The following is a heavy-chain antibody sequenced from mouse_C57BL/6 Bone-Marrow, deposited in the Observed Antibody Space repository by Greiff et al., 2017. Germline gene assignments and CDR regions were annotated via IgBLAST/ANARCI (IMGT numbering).Heavy chain of an antibody. CDR1: GYTFTDYE. V-gene: IGHV1-15*01. CDR2: IDPETGGT. D-gene: IGHD2-3*01. J-gene: IGHJ1*03. Sequence: VQLVESGAELVRPGASVTLSCKASGYTFTDYEMHWVKQTPVHGLEWIGAIDPETGGTAYNQKFKGKAILTADKSSSTAYMELRSLTSEDSAVYYCTREWLLRRYFDVWGTGTTVTVSS. CDR3: TREWLLRRYFDV.